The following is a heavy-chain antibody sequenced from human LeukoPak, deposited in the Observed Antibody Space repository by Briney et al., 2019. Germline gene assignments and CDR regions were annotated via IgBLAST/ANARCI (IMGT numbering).Heavy chain of an antibody. CDR3: ARRIVAPYSSSCWFDP. Sequence: KTSETLSLTCTVSGGSISSYYWSWIRQPPGKGLEWIGYIYYSGSTNYNPSLKSRVTISVDTSKNQFSLKLSSVTAADTAVYYCARRIVAPYSSSCWFDPWGQGTLVTVSS. CDR2: IYYSGST. CDR1: GGSISSYY. J-gene: IGHJ5*02. V-gene: IGHV4-59*08. D-gene: IGHD6-6*01.